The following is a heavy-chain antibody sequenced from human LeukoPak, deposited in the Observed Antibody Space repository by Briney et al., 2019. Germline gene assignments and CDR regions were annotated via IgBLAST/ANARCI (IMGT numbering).Heavy chain of an antibody. Sequence: GGSLRLSCAASGFTLNNYAMTWVRQAPGKGLEWVSVVSGSGDNTNYADSVKGRFTISRDNSKNTLYLQMNSLRAEDTAVYYCARDQGGSYSSSWSFYYYYGMDVWGQGTTVTVSS. CDR3: ARDQGGSYSSSWSFYYYYGMDV. V-gene: IGHV3-23*01. CDR2: VSGSGDNT. J-gene: IGHJ6*02. D-gene: IGHD6-13*01. CDR1: GFTLNNYA.